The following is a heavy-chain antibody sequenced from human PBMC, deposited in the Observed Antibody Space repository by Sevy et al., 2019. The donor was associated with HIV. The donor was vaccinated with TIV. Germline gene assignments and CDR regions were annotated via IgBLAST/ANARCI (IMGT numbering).Heavy chain of an antibody. CDR3: AREGGYTDQGMDV. D-gene: IGHD5-12*01. CDR1: GFTFSSYS. V-gene: IGHV3-48*01. CDR2: IDSSSSNR. J-gene: IGHJ6*02. Sequence: GESLKISCAASGFTFSSYSMNWVRQAPGKGLEWLSYIDSSSSNRYYEESVKGRFTVSRDNAKKSLYVQMNSLRGEDTAVYYCAREGGYTDQGMDVWGQGTTVTVSS.